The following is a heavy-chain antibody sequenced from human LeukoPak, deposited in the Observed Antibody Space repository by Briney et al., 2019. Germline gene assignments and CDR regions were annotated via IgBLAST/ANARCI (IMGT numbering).Heavy chain of an antibody. V-gene: IGHV5-51*01. Sequence: SSTTYYWAWIRQPPGKGLEWMGVINPGDSEIRYSPSFQGQVTISADKSISTAYLQWSSLAASDTAMVYCARHHLGTNRDWGQGTLVTVSS. CDR1: SSTTYY. CDR3: ARHHLGTNRD. D-gene: IGHD1-7*01. J-gene: IGHJ4*02. CDR2: INPGDSEI.